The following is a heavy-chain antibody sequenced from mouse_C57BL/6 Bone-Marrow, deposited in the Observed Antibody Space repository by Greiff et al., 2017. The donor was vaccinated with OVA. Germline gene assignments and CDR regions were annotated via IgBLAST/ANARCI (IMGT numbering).Heavy chain of an antibody. CDR3: ARGSSGDYFDY. D-gene: IGHD1-1*01. V-gene: IGHV14-3*01. Sequence: EVKLVESVAELVRPGASVKLSCTASGFNFKNTYMHWVKQRPEQGLEWIGRIDPANGNTKYAPKFQGKATITADTSSNTAYLQLSSLTSEDTAIYYCARGSSGDYFDYWGQGTTLTVSS. CDR1: GFNFKNTY. CDR2: IDPANGNT. J-gene: IGHJ2*01.